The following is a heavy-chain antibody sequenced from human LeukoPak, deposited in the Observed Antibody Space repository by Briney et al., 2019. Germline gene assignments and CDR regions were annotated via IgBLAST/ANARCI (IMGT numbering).Heavy chain of an antibody. Sequence: NLSETLSLTCAVYGGSFSGYYWSWIRQPPGKGLEWIGEINHSGSTNYNPFLKSRVTISVDTSKNQFSLKLSSVTAADTAVYYCARGGLSWSIFYDSSGYFPYYFDYWGQGTLVTVSS. CDR1: GGSFSGYY. CDR2: INHSGST. V-gene: IGHV4-34*01. D-gene: IGHD3-22*01. J-gene: IGHJ4*02. CDR3: ARGGLSWSIFYDSSGYFPYYFDY.